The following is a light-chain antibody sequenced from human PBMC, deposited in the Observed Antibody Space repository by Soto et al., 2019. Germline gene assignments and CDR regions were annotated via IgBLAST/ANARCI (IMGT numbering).Light chain of an antibody. CDR1: QSVSSN. V-gene: IGKV3-15*01. CDR2: GAS. Sequence: DIVMTQSPATLSVSPGERATLSCRASQSVSSNLAWYQQKPGQAPRLLIYGASTRATGIPARFSGSGSGTEFTLTISSLQSEDFAVYYCQQYYDWPPWTFGQGTKVEIK. CDR3: QQYYDWPPWT. J-gene: IGKJ1*01.